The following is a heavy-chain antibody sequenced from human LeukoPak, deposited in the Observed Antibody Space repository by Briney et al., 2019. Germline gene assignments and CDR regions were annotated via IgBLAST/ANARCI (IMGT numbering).Heavy chain of an antibody. CDR2: LSSSGGST. D-gene: IGHD1-26*01. CDR3: AKAGGYSGRYYGDY. V-gene: IGHV3-23*01. J-gene: IGHJ4*02. CDR1: GFTFSNYG. Sequence: GGSLRLSCAASGFTFSNYGMNWVRQAPGKGLEWVSALSSSGGSTYYADSVKGRFTISRDNSKNTLYLQMNSLRAEDTAVYFCAKAGGYSGRYYGDYWGQGTLVTVSS.